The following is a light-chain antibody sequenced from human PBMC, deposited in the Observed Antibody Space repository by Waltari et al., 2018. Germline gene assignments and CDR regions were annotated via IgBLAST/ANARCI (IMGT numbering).Light chain of an antibody. Sequence: QSLLTQPPPVSGAPGQRVTTPFTGTSSNIRAGHDLHWYQGSPARAPKLLIYGTTSRPSGVPDRFSGSMSGSSASLAITGLQAEDEADYYCQSFDITLSGGVIFGGGTRVTVL. CDR3: QSFDITLSGGVI. CDR2: GTT. V-gene: IGLV1-40*01. J-gene: IGLJ2*01. CDR1: SSNIRAGHD.